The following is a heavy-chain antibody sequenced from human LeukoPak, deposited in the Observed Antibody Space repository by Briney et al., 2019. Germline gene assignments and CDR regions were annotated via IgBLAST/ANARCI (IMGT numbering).Heavy chain of an antibody. CDR1: GFTFSSYA. V-gene: IGHV3-23*01. CDR3: AKDQGGSSWVRYYGMDV. CDR2: ISGSGGST. J-gene: IGHJ6*04. D-gene: IGHD6-13*01. Sequence: SGGSLRLSYAASGFTFSSYAMSWVRQAPGKGLEWVSAISGSGGSTYYADSVKGRFTISRDNSKNTLYLQMNSLRAEDTAVYYCAKDQGGSSWVRYYGMDVWGKGTTVTVSS.